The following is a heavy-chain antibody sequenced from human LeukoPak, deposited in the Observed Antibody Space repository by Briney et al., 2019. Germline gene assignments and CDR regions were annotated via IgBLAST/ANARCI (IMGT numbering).Heavy chain of an antibody. Sequence: GGSLRLSCAASRFTFSSYSMNWVRQAPGKGLEWVSSISRSSGYIYYADSVMGRVTISRDNAKNTLYLQMNSLRDEDTAVYYCARGVGSPCYFDVWGKGTTVTVSS. J-gene: IGHJ3*01. CDR2: ISRSSGYI. CDR1: RFTFSSYS. CDR3: ARGVGSPCYFDV. V-gene: IGHV3-21*01. D-gene: IGHD3-10*01.